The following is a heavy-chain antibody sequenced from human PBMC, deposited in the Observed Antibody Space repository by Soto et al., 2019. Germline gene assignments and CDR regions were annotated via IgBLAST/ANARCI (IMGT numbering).Heavy chain of an antibody. D-gene: IGHD5-18*01. CDR2: IIPIFGTA. V-gene: IGHV1-69*06. J-gene: IGHJ6*02. Sequence: SVKVSCKXSGGTFSSYAISWVRQAPGQGLEWMGGIIPIFGTANYAQKFQGRVTITADKSTSTAYMELSSLRSEDTAVYYCARARYSYGPYYYYGMDVWGQGTTVSVSS. CDR3: ARARYSYGPYYYYGMDV. CDR1: GGTFSSYA.